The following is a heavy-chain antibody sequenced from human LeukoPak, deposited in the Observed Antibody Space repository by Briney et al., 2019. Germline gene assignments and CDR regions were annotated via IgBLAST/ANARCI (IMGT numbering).Heavy chain of an antibody. J-gene: IGHJ4*02. D-gene: IGHD4-11*01. V-gene: IGHV3-53*01. CDR3: AKGLGHLFDY. CDR2: IYSGGST. CDR1: GFTVSSNF. Sequence: GGSLRLSCAASGFTVSSNFMSWVRQAPGKGLEWVSVIYSGGSTYYADSVKGRFTISRDNSNNTLYLQMNSVRAEDTAVYYCAKGLGHLFDYWGQGTLVTVSS.